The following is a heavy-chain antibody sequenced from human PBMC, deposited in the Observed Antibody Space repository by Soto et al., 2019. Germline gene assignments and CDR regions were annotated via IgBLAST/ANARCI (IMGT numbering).Heavy chain of an antibody. V-gene: IGHV4-31*03. CDR1: GAPITSNDYF. D-gene: IGHD2-2*01. Sequence: PSETLSLTCTVSGAPITSNDYFWAWIRQHPGKGLEWIGYIYYSGSTYYNPSLKSRVTISVDTSKNQFSLKLSSVTAADTAVYYCAREVVVVPAAIERWFDPWGQGTLVTVSS. CDR3: AREVVVVPAAIERWFDP. J-gene: IGHJ5*02. CDR2: IYYSGST.